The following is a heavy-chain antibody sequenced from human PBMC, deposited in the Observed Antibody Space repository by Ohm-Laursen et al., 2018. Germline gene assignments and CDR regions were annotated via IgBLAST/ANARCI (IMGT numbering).Heavy chain of an antibody. Sequence: SLRLSCAASGFIVSSTYMDWVRQAPGKGLEYVAVIYTGGSTDYADSVKGRFTISRDNAKNSLYLQMNSLRAEDTAVYYCARLGQWLVYYYGMDVWGQGTTVTVSS. V-gene: IGHV3-53*01. J-gene: IGHJ6*02. CDR3: ARLGQWLVYYYGMDV. CDR1: GFIVSSTY. D-gene: IGHD6-19*01. CDR2: IYTGGST.